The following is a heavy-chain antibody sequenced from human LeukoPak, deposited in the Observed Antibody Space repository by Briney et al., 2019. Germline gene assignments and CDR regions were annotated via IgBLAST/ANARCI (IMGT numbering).Heavy chain of an antibody. Sequence: GGSLRLSCAASGFTFSSYEMNWVRQAPGKGLEWVSYISSSGSTIHYADSVKGRFTISRDNAKNSLNLQMNSLRAEDTAVYYCARGSRRYCDYWGQGTLVTVSS. V-gene: IGHV3-48*03. CDR1: GFTFSSYE. CDR2: ISSSGSTI. CDR3: ARGSRRYCDY. D-gene: IGHD2-21*01. J-gene: IGHJ4*02.